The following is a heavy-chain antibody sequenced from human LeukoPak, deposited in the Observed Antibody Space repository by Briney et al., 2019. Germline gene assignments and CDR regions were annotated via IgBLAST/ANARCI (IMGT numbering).Heavy chain of an antibody. J-gene: IGHJ4*02. CDR2: ISSSSSYI. D-gene: IGHD5-24*01. CDR3: AREGGGYNNRGFDY. Sequence: GGSLRLSCAASGFTFSSYSMNWVRQAPGKGLEWVSSISSSSSYIYYADSVKGRFTISRDNAKNSLYLQMNSLRAEDTAVYYCAREGGGYNNRGFDYWGQGTLVTVSS. V-gene: IGHV3-21*03. CDR1: GFTFSSYS.